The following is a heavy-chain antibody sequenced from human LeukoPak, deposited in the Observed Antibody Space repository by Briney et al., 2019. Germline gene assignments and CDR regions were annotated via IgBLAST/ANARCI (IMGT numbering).Heavy chain of an antibody. CDR1: GFTFSSYS. Sequence: GGSLRLSCAASGFTFSSYSMNWVRQAPGKGLEWVPSISSSSSYIYYADSVKVRFTISRDNAKNSLYLQMNSLRAEDTAVYYCAREAVVVVAARSFDYWGQGTLVTVSS. CDR2: ISSSSSYI. D-gene: IGHD2-15*01. V-gene: IGHV3-21*01. CDR3: AREAVVVVAARSFDY. J-gene: IGHJ4*02.